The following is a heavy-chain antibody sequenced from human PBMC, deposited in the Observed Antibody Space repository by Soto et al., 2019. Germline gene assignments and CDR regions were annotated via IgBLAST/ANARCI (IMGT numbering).Heavy chain of an antibody. CDR2: INAGNGNT. D-gene: IGHD6-13*01. Sequence: GASVKVSCKASGYTFTSYAMHWVRQAPGQRLEWMGWINAGNGNTKYSQKFQGRVTITRDTSASTAYMELSSLRSEDTAVYYCAGGYSGSWYYFDYWGQGTLVTVSS. V-gene: IGHV1-3*01. CDR1: GYTFTSYA. CDR3: AGGYSGSWYYFDY. J-gene: IGHJ4*02.